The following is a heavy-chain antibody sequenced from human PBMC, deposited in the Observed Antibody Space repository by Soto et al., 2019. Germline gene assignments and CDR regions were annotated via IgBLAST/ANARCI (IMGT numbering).Heavy chain of an antibody. V-gene: IGHV1-3*05. D-gene: IGHD6-13*01. J-gene: IGHJ5*02. CDR2: INAGNGNT. CDR1: GYTFTSYA. CDR3: ARSSGWYVWFDP. Sequence: QVQLVQSGAEEKKPGASVKVSCKASGYTFTSYAMNWVRQAPGQRLEWMGWINAGNGNTKYSQKFQGRVTITRDTSASTAYMELSSLRSEDTAVYYCARSSGWYVWFDPWGQETLVTVSS.